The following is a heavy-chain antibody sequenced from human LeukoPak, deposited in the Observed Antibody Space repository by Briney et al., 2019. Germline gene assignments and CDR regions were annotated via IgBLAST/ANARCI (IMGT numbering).Heavy chain of an antibody. Sequence: GGSLRLSCAASGFTFSSYAMSWVRQAPGKGLEWVSAISGSGGSTYYADSVKSRFTISRDNSKNTLYLQMNSLRAEDTAVYYCAKGVYDFWSGYYTEYYFDYWGQGTLVTVSS. J-gene: IGHJ4*02. D-gene: IGHD3-3*01. CDR2: ISGSGGST. CDR1: GFTFSSYA. CDR3: AKGVYDFWSGYYTEYYFDY. V-gene: IGHV3-23*01.